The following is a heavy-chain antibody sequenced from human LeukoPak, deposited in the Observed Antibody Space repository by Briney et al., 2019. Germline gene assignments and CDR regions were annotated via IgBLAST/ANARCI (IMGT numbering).Heavy chain of an antibody. CDR3: VRDMVHSGYFEY. J-gene: IGHJ1*01. CDR2: INPSGGTT. D-gene: IGHD3-10*01. CDR1: GYTFTTFF. Sequence: ASVKVSCKASGYTFTTFFMHWVRQAPGQGREWMGIINPSGGTTTYAQKFQGRVSLTRDMSTSTVYMELSSLTSEDTAVYYCVRDMVHSGYFEYWGQGTLVTVSS. V-gene: IGHV1-46*01.